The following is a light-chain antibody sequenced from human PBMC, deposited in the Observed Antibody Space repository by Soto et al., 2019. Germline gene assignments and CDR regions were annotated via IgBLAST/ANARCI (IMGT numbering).Light chain of an antibody. CDR1: QSISSW. Sequence: DIQMTQSPSTLSASVGDRVTITCRASQSISSWLAWYQQKPGKAPNLLIYGASTLQSGVPSRFSGSGSGTEFTLTISSLQPEDFATYYCQQLINYPRTFGQGTRLEIK. CDR3: QQLINYPRT. CDR2: GAS. V-gene: IGKV1-5*01. J-gene: IGKJ5*01.